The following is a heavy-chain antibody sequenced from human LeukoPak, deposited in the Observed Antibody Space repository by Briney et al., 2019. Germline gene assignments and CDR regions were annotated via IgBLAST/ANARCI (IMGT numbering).Heavy chain of an antibody. Sequence: RPSETLSLTCAVYGGSFSGYYWSWIRQPPGKGLEWIGEINHSGSTNYNPSLKSRVTISVDTSKNQFSLKLSSVTAADTAVYYCARGLRSKYYYDSSGQNGAFDIWGQGTMVTVSS. D-gene: IGHD3-22*01. CDR1: GGSFSGYY. CDR3: ARGLRSKYYYDSSGQNGAFDI. V-gene: IGHV4-34*01. J-gene: IGHJ3*02. CDR2: INHSGST.